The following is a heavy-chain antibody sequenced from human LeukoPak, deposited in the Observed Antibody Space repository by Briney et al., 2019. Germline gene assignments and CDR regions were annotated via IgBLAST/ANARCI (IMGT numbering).Heavy chain of an antibody. D-gene: IGHD3-9*01. V-gene: IGHV3-48*02. Sequence: GGSLRLSCAASGFTFISYSMNWVPQAPGKGLEWVSYISSSSSTIYYADSVKGRFTISRDNAKNSLYLQMNSLRDEDTAVYYCARSYDILTGYYPRFYHSGQGTLVTVSS. CDR1: GFTFISYS. CDR3: ARSYDILTGYYPRFYH. J-gene: IGHJ5*02. CDR2: ISSSSSTI.